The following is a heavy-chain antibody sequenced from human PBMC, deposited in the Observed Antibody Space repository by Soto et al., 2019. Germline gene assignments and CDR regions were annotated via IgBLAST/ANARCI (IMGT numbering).Heavy chain of an antibody. CDR1: GGSISSSSYY. J-gene: IGHJ5*02. Sequence: QLQLQESGPGLVKPSETLSLTCTVSGGSISSSSYYWGWIRQPPGKGLEWIGSIYYSGSTYYNPSLKSRVTISVDTSKNQFSLKLSSVTAADTAVYYCASQTRLNWFDPWGQGTLVTVSS. V-gene: IGHV4-39*01. CDR3: ASQTRLNWFDP. CDR2: IYYSGST.